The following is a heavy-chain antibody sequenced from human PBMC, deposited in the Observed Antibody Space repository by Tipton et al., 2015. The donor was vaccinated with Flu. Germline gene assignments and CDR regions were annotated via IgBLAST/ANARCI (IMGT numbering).Heavy chain of an antibody. CDR2: ISSSSSYI. CDR3: ARAQYCSSTSCYTPGDFDY. CDR1: GFTFSSYS. V-gene: IGHV3-21*01. J-gene: IGHJ4*02. D-gene: IGHD2-2*02. Sequence: SLRLSCAASGFTFSSYSMSWVRQAPGKGLEWVSSISSSSSYIYYPDSVKGRFTISRDNAKNSLYLQMNSLRAEDTAVYYCARAQYCSSTSCYTPGDFDYWGQGTLVTVSS.